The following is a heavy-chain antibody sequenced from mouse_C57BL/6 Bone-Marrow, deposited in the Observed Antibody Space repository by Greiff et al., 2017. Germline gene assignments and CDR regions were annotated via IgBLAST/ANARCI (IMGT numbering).Heavy chain of an antibody. D-gene: IGHD4-1*01. J-gene: IGHJ2*01. V-gene: IGHV1-64*01. Sequence: QVQLQQPGAELVKPGASVKLSCKASGYTFTSYWMHWVKQRPGQGLEWIGMIHPNSGSTNYNEKFKSKATLTVDKSSSTAYMQLSSLASEDSAVYYCARNGANWEGYFDYWGQGTTLTVSS. CDR3: ARNGANWEGYFDY. CDR1: GYTFTSYW. CDR2: IHPNSGST.